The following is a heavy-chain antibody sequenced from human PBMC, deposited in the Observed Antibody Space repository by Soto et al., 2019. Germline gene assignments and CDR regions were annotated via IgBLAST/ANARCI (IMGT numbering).Heavy chain of an antibody. CDR2: IIPIFGTA. D-gene: IGHD3-10*01. CDR1: GGTFSSYA. J-gene: IGHJ3*02. V-gene: IGHV1-69*13. Sequence: GASVKVSCKASGGTFSSYAISWVRQAPGQGLEWMGGIIPIFGTANYAQKFQGRVTITADESTSTAYMELSSLRSEDTAVYYCARFGRAGVFAFDIWGQGTMVTVSS. CDR3: ARFGRAGVFAFDI.